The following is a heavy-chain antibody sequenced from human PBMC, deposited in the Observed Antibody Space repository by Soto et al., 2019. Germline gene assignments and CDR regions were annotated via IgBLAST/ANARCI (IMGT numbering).Heavy chain of an antibody. CDR1: GGSFSGYY. CDR2: INHSGST. D-gene: IGHD2-2*01. V-gene: IGHV4-34*01. J-gene: IGHJ5*02. CDR3: ARGGNVVVPARGWCDP. Sequence: QVQLQQWGAGLLKPSETLSLTCAVYGGSFSGYYWSWIRQPPGKGLEWIGEINHSGSTNYNPSLKSRVTISVDTSKNQFSLKLSSVTAADTAVFYCARGGNVVVPARGWCDPWGQGTLVTVSS.